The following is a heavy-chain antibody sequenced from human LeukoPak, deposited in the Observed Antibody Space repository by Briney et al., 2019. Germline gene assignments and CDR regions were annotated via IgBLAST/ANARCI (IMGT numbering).Heavy chain of an antibody. CDR1: GDTFTSYD. J-gene: IGHJ6*03. D-gene: IGHD2-2*01. V-gene: IGHV1-8*01. CDR3: ARGYCSSTSCYAYMDV. CDR2: MNPNSGNT. Sequence: ASVKVSCKASGDTFTSYDINWVRQATGQGLEWMGWMNPNSGNTGYAQKFQGRVTMTRNTSISTAYMELSSLRSEDTAVYYCARGYCSSTSCYAYMDVWGKGTTVTVSS.